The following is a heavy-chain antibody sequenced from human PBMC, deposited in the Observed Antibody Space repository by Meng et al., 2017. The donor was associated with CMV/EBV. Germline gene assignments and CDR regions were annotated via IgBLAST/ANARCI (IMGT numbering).Heavy chain of an antibody. CDR1: GFTFSSYA. D-gene: IGHD6-13*01. CDR2: ISYDGSNK. J-gene: IGHJ4*02. V-gene: IGHV3-30-3*01. Sequence: GESLKISCAASGFTFSSYAMHWVRQAPGRGLEWVAVISYDGSNKYYADSVKGRFTISRDNSKNTLYLQMNSLRAEDTAVYYCARDAGQGIAAAGDYWDQGTLVTVSS. CDR3: ARDAGQGIAAAGDY.